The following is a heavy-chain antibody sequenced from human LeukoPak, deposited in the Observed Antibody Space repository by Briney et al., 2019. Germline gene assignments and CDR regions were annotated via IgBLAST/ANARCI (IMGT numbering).Heavy chain of an antibody. J-gene: IGHJ6*02. V-gene: IGHV3-23*01. D-gene: IGHD5-24*01. CDR3: AKGREMATPYGMDV. Sequence: PGGSLRLSCAASGFTFSSYWVSWVRQAPGKGLEWVSSISGSGGSTYNAGSVKGRFTISRDNSKSTLYLQMNSLRAEDTAVYYCAKGREMATPYGMDVWGQGTTVTVSS. CDR2: ISGSGGST. CDR1: GFTFSSYW.